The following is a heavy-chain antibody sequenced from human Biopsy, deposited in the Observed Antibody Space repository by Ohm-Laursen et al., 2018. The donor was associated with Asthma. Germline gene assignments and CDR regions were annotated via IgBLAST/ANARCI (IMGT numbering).Heavy chain of an antibody. CDR2: ISPIFGSS. CDR3: AREVSTVDYGYYYFAMDV. D-gene: IGHD4-17*01. CDR1: GGMFGNYA. J-gene: IGHJ6*02. V-gene: IGHV1-69*06. Sequence: SVKVSCNASGGMFGNYAISWVRQAPGLGLEWMGGISPIFGSSNYAQRFQGRVTITADIFTRTVYMELSSLRSEDSAVYYCAREVSTVDYGYYYFAMDVWGQGTTVTVSS.